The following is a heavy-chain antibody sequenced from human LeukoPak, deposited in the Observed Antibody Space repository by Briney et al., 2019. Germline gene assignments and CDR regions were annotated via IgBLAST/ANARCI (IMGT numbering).Heavy chain of an antibody. V-gene: IGHV3-30*02. Sequence: GGSLRLSCAASGFTFSSYGMHWVRQAPGKGLEWVAFIRYDGSNKYYADSMKGRFTISRDNSKNTLYLQMNSLRAEDTAVYYCAKEDPIFPAYYYYMDVWGKGTTVTISS. J-gene: IGHJ6*03. CDR3: AKEDPIFPAYYYYMDV. D-gene: IGHD3-3*01. CDR2: IRYDGSNK. CDR1: GFTFSSYG.